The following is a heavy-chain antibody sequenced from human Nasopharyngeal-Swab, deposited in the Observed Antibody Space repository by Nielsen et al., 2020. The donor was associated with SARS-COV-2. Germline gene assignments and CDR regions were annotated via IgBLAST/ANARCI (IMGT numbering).Heavy chain of an antibody. D-gene: IGHD2-2*01. CDR3: ARVRVVPAREWYYYGMDV. Sequence: SVKVSCKASGGTFSSYAISWVRQAPGQGLEWTGGIIPIFGTANYAQKFQGRVTITADESTSTAYMELSSLRSEDTAVYYCARVRVVPAREWYYYGMDVWGQGTTVTVSS. J-gene: IGHJ6*02. V-gene: IGHV1-69*13. CDR2: IIPIFGTA. CDR1: GGTFSSYA.